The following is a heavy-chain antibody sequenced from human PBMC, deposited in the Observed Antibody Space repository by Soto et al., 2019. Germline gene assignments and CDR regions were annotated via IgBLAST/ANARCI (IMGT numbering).Heavy chain of an antibody. CDR2: IYSGGST. Sequence: GGSLRLSCAASGFTVSSNYMSWVRQAPGKGLEWVSVIYSGGSTYYADSVKGRFTISRDNSKNTLYLQMNSLRAEDTAVYYCATPTVTHYYGMDVWGQGTTVTVSS. V-gene: IGHV3-66*01. J-gene: IGHJ6*02. CDR1: GFTVSSNY. CDR3: ATPTVTHYYGMDV. D-gene: IGHD4-17*01.